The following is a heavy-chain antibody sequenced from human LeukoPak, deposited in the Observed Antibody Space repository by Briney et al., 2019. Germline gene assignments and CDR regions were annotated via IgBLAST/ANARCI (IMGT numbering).Heavy chain of an antibody. V-gene: IGHV3-23*01. CDR3: ASRYCSGGSCIFDYGLDV. J-gene: IGHJ6*02. CDR1: GFTFSSYA. CDR2: IFGSGGSA. Sequence: GGSLRLSCTASGFTFSSYAMYWVRQAPGKGLEWVSSIFGSGGSAHYADSVKGRFTISRDNAKNSLYQQMNSLRAEDTAVYYCASRYCSGGSCIFDYGLDVWGQGTTVTVSS. D-gene: IGHD2-15*01.